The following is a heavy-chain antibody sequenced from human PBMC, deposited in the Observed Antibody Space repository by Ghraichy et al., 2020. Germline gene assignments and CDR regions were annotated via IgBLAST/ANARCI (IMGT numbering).Heavy chain of an antibody. J-gene: IGHJ5*02. CDR3: ARDSSAGGFDP. Sequence: GESLNISCAASGFTFSSYGMHWVRQAPGKGLEWVAVIWYDGSNKYYADSVKGRFTISRDNSKNTLYLQMNSLRAEDTAVYYCARDSSAGGFDPWGQGTLVTVSS. V-gene: IGHV3-33*01. D-gene: IGHD3-22*01. CDR1: GFTFSSYG. CDR2: IWYDGSNK.